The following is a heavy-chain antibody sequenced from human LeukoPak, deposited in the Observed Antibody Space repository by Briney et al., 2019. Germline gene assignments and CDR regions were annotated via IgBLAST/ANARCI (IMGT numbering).Heavy chain of an antibody. J-gene: IGHJ4*02. CDR3: AKTHLGYKAAADY. V-gene: IGHV3-23*01. CDR2: ISGSGGST. Sequence: GGSLKLSCAASGFTFSSYAMSWVRQAPGKGLEWVSAISGSGGSTYYADSVKGRFTISRDNSKNTLYLQMNSLRAEDTAVYYCAKTHLGYKAAADYWGQGTLVTVSS. D-gene: IGHD6-13*01. CDR1: GFTFSSYA.